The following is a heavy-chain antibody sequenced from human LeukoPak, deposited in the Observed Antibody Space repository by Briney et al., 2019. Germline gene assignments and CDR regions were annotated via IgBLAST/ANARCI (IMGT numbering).Heavy chain of an antibody. Sequence: PSETLSLTCTVSGGSISSSSYYWGWIRQPPGKGLEWIGSIYYSGSTYYNPSLKSRVTISVDTSKNQFSLKLSSVTAADTAVYYCARADSSGRKPRWFDPWGQGTLVTVSS. CDR1: GGSISSSSYY. CDR2: IYYSGST. V-gene: IGHV4-39*07. D-gene: IGHD6-19*01. CDR3: ARADSSGRKPRWFDP. J-gene: IGHJ5*02.